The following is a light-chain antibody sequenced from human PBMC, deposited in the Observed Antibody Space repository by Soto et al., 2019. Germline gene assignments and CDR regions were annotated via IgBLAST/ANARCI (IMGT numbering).Light chain of an antibody. Sequence: DIQMTQSPSSLSASLGDRVTITCRASQSISSYLNWYQQKPGKAPKLLIYAASSLQSGVLSRFSGSGSETHFTLTISSLQPEDFATYYCRQSYSTPYTFGQGTKLEIK. CDR1: QSISSY. CDR3: RQSYSTPYT. CDR2: AAS. V-gene: IGKV1-39*01. J-gene: IGKJ2*01.